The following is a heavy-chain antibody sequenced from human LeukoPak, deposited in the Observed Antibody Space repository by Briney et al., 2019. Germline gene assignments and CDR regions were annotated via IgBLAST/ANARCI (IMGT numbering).Heavy chain of an antibody. CDR1: RFTVSSNY. V-gene: IGHV3-66*02. CDR3: ATYLTGTTSVKYYYGMDV. D-gene: IGHD1-7*01. Sequence: GGSLRLSCAASRFTVSSNYMSWLRQAPGQGLEWVSVVYSGGSTYYADSVKGRFTISRDNSKNTLYLQMNSLRAEDTAVYYCATYLTGTTSVKYYYGMDVWGQGTTVTVSS. J-gene: IGHJ6*02. CDR2: VYSGGST.